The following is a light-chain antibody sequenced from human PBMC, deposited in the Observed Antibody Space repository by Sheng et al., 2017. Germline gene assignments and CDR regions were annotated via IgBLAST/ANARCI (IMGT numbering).Light chain of an antibody. Sequence: DIQMTQSPSTLSASVGDRVTITCRASQSIGRWLAWYQQKPGEAPKLLIYAASSLQRGVPSRFSGSGSGTDFTLTISSLQSEDFATYYCQQSYIFPRTFGPGTKLDIK. V-gene: IGKV1-39*01. J-gene: IGKJ3*01. CDR3: QQSYIFPRT. CDR2: AAS. CDR1: QSIGRW.